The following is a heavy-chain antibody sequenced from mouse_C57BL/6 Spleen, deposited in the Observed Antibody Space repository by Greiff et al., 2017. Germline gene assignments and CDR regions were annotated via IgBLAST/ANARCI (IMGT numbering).Heavy chain of an antibody. CDR3: ASLYYDYEAWFAY. CDR2: IDPANGNT. CDR1: GFNIKNTY. D-gene: IGHD2-4*01. Sequence: VQLQQSVAELVRPGASVKLSCTASGFNIKNTYMHWVKQRPGQGLEWIGRIDPANGNTKYAPKFQGKATITADTSSNTAYLQLSSLTSDDTAIYYCASLYYDYEAWFAYWGQGTLVTVSA. J-gene: IGHJ3*01. V-gene: IGHV14-3*01.